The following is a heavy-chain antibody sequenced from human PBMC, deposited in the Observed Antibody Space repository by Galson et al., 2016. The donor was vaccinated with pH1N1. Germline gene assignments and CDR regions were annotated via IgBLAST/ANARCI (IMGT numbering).Heavy chain of an antibody. D-gene: IGHD7-27*01. J-gene: IGHJ4*02. V-gene: IGHV3-74*01. CDR3: ARVRLGLPGDPTGYFDL. Sequence: SLRLSCAASGFTFSTFWMHWVRQVPGKGLEWVSRISSDGSSTSYADSVKGRFTISRDNAGNTLYLQMNSLRDEDAALYYCARVRLGLPGDPTGYFDLWGQGALVTVSS. CDR2: ISSDGSST. CDR1: GFTFSTFW.